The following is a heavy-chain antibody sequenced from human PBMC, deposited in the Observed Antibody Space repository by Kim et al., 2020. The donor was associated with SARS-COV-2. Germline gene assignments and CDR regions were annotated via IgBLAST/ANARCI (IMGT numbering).Heavy chain of an antibody. J-gene: IGHJ5*01. Sequence: SETLSLTCIVSSDSFSAYYWSWIRQIPGKRLEWIGYIFYSGGTNYNPSLKSRATISWDTSRNQFSLDLTSVTQADTAVYYCARSEGRASWHQFDYWGHG. CDR3: ARSEGRASWHQFDY. V-gene: IGHV4-59*01. CDR2: IFYSGGT. CDR1: SDSFSAYY.